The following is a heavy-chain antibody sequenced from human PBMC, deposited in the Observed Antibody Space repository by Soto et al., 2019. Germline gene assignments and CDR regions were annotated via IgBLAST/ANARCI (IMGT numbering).Heavy chain of an antibody. Sequence: QVQLVQSGAEVKKPGASVKVSCKASGYTFTSYGISWVRQAPGQGLEWMGIINPSDGSTRYAQKFQGRVTMTRDTSTRTVYMQLNSLRSEDTAVYYCARGYGSGSYYDYWGQGTLVTVSS. D-gene: IGHD3-10*01. J-gene: IGHJ4*02. CDR3: ARGYGSGSYYDY. V-gene: IGHV1-46*01. CDR2: INPSDGST. CDR1: GYTFTSYG.